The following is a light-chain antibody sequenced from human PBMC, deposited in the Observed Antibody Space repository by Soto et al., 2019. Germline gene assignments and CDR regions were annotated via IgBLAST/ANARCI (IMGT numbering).Light chain of an antibody. CDR2: EVS. CDR1: SSDVGGYNY. J-gene: IGLJ2*01. CDR3: SSYTSTSTLVV. V-gene: IGLV2-14*01. Sequence: QSALTQPASVSGSPGQAITISCTGTSSDVGGYNYVSWYQHHPDKAPKLILYEVSSRPSGVSNRFSGSKSGNTASLTISGLQADDEADYYCSSYTSTSTLVVFGGGTKLTVL.